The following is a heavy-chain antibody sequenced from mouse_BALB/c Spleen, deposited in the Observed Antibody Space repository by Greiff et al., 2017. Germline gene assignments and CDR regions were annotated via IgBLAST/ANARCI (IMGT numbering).Heavy chain of an antibody. V-gene: IGHV2-6-4*01. CDR2: IWGGGST. CDR3: ARKYDYDGAWFAY. J-gene: IGHJ3*01. D-gene: IGHD2-4*01. CDR1: GFSLSRYS. Sequence: VKLMESGPGLVALSQSLSITCTVSGFSLSRYSVHWVRQPPGKGLEWLGMIWGGGSTDYNSALKSRLSISKDNSKSQVFLKMNSLQTDDTAMYYCARKYDYDGAWFAYWGQGTLVTVSA.